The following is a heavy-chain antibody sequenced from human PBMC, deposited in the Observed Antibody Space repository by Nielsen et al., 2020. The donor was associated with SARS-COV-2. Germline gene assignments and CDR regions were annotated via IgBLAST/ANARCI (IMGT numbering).Heavy chain of an antibody. D-gene: IGHD2-15*01. CDR2: ISWNSGSI. J-gene: IGHJ3*02. V-gene: IGHV3-9*01. Sequence: GGSLRLSCAASGFTFDDYAMHWVRQAPGKGLEWVSGISWNSGSIGYADSVKGRFTISRDNAKNSLYLQMNSLRAEDTALYYCAKPQDIVVVVAADAFDIWGQGTMVTVSS. CDR1: GFTFDDYA. CDR3: AKPQDIVVVVAADAFDI.